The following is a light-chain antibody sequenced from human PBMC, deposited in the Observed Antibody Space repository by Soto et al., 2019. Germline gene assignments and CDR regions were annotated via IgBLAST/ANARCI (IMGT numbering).Light chain of an antibody. Sequence: IVLTQSSSTLSLSPGEIATLSCSASQRVSSYLAWYQQRPGQAPRLLIYDGSSRATGIPARFSGSGFGTDFTLTIASLEPEDFAVYYCQQRSNWPLTFGGGTKVDIK. V-gene: IGKV3-11*01. CDR1: QRVSSY. J-gene: IGKJ4*01. CDR3: QQRSNWPLT. CDR2: DGS.